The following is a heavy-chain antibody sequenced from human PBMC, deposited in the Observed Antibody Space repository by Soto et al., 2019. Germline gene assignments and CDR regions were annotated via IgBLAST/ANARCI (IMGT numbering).Heavy chain of an antibody. D-gene: IGHD4-17*01. V-gene: IGHV1-69*12. CDR2: IIPIFGTA. Sequence: QVQLVQSGAEVKKPGSSVKVSCKASGGTFSSYAISWVRQAPGQGLEWMGGIIPIFGTANYAQKLQGRVTITADESTSPACMGRSRLGSEDTDWYYCSQTVTNNYYLGSDAWGHGTTGTGSS. J-gene: IGHJ6*02. CDR3: SQTVTNNYYLGSDA. CDR1: GGTFSSYA.